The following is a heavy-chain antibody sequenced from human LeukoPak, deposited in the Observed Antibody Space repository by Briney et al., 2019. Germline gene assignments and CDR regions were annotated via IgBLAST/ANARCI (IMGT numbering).Heavy chain of an antibody. D-gene: IGHD4-17*01. Sequence: PGGSLRLSCAASGFTFSNYGMSWVRQAPGKGLEWVAFIRYDGSNKYYADSVKGRFTISRDNSKNTLYLQMNSLRAEDTAVYYCAKEVTTVTTATFDYWGQGTLVTVSS. CDR3: AKEVTTVTTATFDY. J-gene: IGHJ4*02. CDR1: GFTFSNYG. CDR2: IRYDGSNK. V-gene: IGHV3-30*02.